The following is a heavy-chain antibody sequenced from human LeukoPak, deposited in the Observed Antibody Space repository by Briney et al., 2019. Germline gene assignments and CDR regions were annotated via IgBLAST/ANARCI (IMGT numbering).Heavy chain of an antibody. CDR2: IWYDGSNK. V-gene: IGHV3-33*08. J-gene: IGHJ3*02. CDR3: TRARRFCSGTTCNHDVFDI. Sequence: GGSLRLSCVASGFTFSIYSMNWVRQAPGKGLEWVAVIWYDGSNKYYADSVKGRFTISRDNSKNTLYLQMNSLRAEDTAVYYCTRARRFCSGTTCNHDVFDIWGQGAMVTVSS. D-gene: IGHD2-2*01. CDR1: GFTFSIYS.